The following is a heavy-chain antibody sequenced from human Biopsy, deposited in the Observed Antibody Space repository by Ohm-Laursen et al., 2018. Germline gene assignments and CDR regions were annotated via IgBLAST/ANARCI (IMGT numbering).Heavy chain of an antibody. V-gene: IGHV3-7*01. Sequence: SLRLSCSASGFTFSSSCMTWDRKAPGQGLGWVAMIKQDGSEDYYVDSVKGRFTISRDNAQKSLDLQLNSLRAEDTAVYYCVRGRSMDVWGQGTTVTVSS. J-gene: IGHJ6*02. CDR1: GFTFSSSC. CDR2: IKQDGSED. CDR3: VRGRSMDV.